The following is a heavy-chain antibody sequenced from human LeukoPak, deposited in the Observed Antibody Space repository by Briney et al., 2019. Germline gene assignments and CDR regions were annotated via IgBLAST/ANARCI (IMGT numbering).Heavy chain of an antibody. D-gene: IGHD3-22*01. V-gene: IGHV4-39*07. CDR1: GDSISGSSYY. CDR3: ARAGYYYDSSGYRGPLYYYYYYMDV. J-gene: IGHJ6*03. Sequence: SETLSLTCSVSGDSISGSSYYWGWIRQPPGKGLEWIGSIYYSGSTYYNPSLKSRVTISVDTSKNQFSLKLSSVTAADTAVYYCARAGYYYDSSGYRGPLYYYYYYMDVWGKGTTVTVSS. CDR2: IYYSGST.